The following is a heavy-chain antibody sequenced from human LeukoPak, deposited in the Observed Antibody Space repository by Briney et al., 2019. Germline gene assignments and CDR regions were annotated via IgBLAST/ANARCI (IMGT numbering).Heavy chain of an antibody. D-gene: IGHD4-17*01. CDR2: IIPIFGAA. J-gene: IGHJ4*02. Sequence: SVKVSCKASGGTFSSYAFTWVRQPPGQGLEWMGGIIPIFGAANYAQKFQGRVTITADESTSTAYMELSSLRSEDTAVYYCARDFRDYAHPSPLDYWGQGTLVTVSS. CDR3: ARDFRDYAHPSPLDY. CDR1: GGTFSSYA. V-gene: IGHV1-69*01.